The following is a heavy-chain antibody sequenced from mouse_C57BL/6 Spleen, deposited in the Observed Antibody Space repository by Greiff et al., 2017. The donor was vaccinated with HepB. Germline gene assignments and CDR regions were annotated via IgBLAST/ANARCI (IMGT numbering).Heavy chain of an antibody. CDR1: GYTFTDYY. J-gene: IGHJ1*03. V-gene: IGHV1-26*01. CDR2: INPNNGGT. CDR3: ARGESYWYFDV. Sequence: VQLQQSGPELVKPGASVKISCKASGYTFTDYYMNGVKQSHGKSLEWIGDINPNNGGTSYNQKFKGKATLTVDKSSSTAYMELRSLTSEDSAVYYCARGESYWYFDVSGTGTTVTVSS.